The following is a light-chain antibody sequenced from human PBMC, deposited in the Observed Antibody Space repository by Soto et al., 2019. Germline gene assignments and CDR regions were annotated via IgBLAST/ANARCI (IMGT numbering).Light chain of an antibody. V-gene: IGKV3-20*01. CDR3: QQYGSSPWT. J-gene: IGKJ1*01. Sequence: IVLTQSPGTLPLSPGERATLSCRASQGVSSGYLAWYQQTPGQAPRLLIYGTSSRATGIPDRFSGSGSGTDFTLTITRLEPEDFAVYYCQQYGSSPWTVGQGTKVEI. CDR1: QGVSSGY. CDR2: GTS.